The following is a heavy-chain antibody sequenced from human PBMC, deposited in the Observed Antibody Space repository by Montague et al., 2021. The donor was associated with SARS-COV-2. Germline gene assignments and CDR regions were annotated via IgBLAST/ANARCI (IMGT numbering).Heavy chain of an antibody. CDR1: GGSFSSGDSY. V-gene: IGHV4-39*01. CDR3: VATYNGNWYYFDY. J-gene: IGHJ4*02. Sequence: SETLSLPCSVSGGSFSSGDSYWGWLRQAPGKGLEWVGDLHYAGSAYYNPSLRSRVTISADTSKNQFSLKLNSVTAADTAVYYCVATYNGNWYYFDYWGQGTLVTVSS. CDR2: LHYAGSA. D-gene: IGHD6-13*01.